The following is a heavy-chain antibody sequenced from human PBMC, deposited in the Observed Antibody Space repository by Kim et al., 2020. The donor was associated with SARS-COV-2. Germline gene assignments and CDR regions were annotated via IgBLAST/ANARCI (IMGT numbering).Heavy chain of an antibody. CDR1: GGSVSSGSYY. CDR2: IYYSGST. Sequence: SETLSLTCTVSGGSVSSGSYYWSWIRQPPGKGLEWIGYIYYSGSTNYNPSLKSRVTISVDTSKNQFSLKLSSVTAADTAVYYCARTRKYYYDSSGYLDRGIDIWGQGTMVTVSS. J-gene: IGHJ3*02. D-gene: IGHD3-22*01. V-gene: IGHV4-61*01. CDR3: ARTRKYYYDSSGYLDRGIDI.